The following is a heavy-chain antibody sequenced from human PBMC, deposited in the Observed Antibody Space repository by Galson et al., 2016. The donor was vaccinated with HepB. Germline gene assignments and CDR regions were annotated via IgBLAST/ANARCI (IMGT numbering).Heavy chain of an antibody. D-gene: IGHD4-17*01. J-gene: IGHJ5*02. Sequence: SLRLSCAPSGFTVSNNYLSWVRQAPGKGLEWVSNTYIDEITYYADSVKGRFIVSRDNSKNTLYLQMNSLKAEDTAVYYCARRNGEGGWFDPWGQGTLVTVSP. CDR2: TYIDEIT. V-gene: IGHV3-53*01. CDR3: ARRNGEGGWFDP. CDR1: GFTVSNNY.